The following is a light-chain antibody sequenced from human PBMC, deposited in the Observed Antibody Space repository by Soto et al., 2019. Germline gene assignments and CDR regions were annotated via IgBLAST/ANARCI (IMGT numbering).Light chain of an antibody. CDR3: RFYLGSAFV. V-gene: IGLV7-43*01. Sequence: QAVVTQEPSLTVSPGGTVTLTCASSTGAVTSGHYPSWFQQKPGQAPRAVIYSITNKPSWTPARFSGSLFGSKAALTLSGLQPEDEADYYCRFYLGSAFVFGRGTKVTVL. CDR2: SIT. J-gene: IGLJ2*01. CDR1: TGAVTSGHY.